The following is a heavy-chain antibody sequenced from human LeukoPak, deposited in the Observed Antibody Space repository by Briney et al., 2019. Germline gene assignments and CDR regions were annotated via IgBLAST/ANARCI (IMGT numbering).Heavy chain of an antibody. CDR1: GYTFTDYY. J-gene: IGHJ6*03. Sequence: ASVKVSCKASGYTFTDYYMHWVRQAPGQGLEWMGWINPHSGGSNYAQKSQGRVTMTRDTSITTAYMELSRLRSDDTAVYYCARSQTGYCSSTSCPYYYYYYMDVWGKGTTVTVSS. V-gene: IGHV1-2*02. D-gene: IGHD2-2*03. CDR3: ARSQTGYCSSTSCPYYYYYYMDV. CDR2: INPHSGGS.